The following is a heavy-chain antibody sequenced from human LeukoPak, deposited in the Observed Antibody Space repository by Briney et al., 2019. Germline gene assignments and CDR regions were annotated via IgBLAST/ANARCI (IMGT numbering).Heavy chain of an antibody. CDR2: ISLTGET. D-gene: IGHD1-26*01. Sequence: SETLSLTCGVSGGSISSTNWWSCVRQPPGQGLEWIGEISLTGETNYNPSLNGRVTMSLDKSRNQLSLNLTSVTAADTAIYYCSRESGAFCPFGYWGQGTLVIVSS. V-gene: IGHV4-4*02. CDR3: SRESGAFCPFGY. CDR1: GGSISSTNW. J-gene: IGHJ4*02.